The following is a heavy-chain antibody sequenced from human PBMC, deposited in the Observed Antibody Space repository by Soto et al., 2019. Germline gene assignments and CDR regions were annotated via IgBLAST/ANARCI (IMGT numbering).Heavy chain of an antibody. CDR2: IKSKTDGGTT. CDR1: GFTFSNAW. V-gene: IGHV3-15*07. Sequence: GGSLRLSCAASGFTFSNAWMNWVRQAPGKGLEWVGRIKSKTDGGTTDYAAPVKGRFTISRDDSKNTLYLQMNSLKTEDTAVYYCASRPPSRTYLGVFDYWGQGAQVTVSS. D-gene: IGHD2-2*01. CDR3: ASRPPSRTYLGVFDY. J-gene: IGHJ4*02.